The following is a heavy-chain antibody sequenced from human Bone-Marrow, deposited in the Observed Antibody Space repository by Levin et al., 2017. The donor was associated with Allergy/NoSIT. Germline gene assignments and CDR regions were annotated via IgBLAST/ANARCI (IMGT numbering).Heavy chain of an antibody. V-gene: IGHV4-39*01. J-gene: IGHJ4*02. Sequence: SQTLSLTCTVSGGSISTSGNYWGWIRQPPGRGLEWIGSIYSTGSTYYNPSFESRLTISVDTSKNQFSVKLTSVTAADTARYCCVRQRSTAAGVFDYWGLGTLVTVSS. CDR1: GGSISTSGNY. CDR3: VRQRSTAAGVFDY. D-gene: IGHD6-25*01. CDR2: IYSTGST.